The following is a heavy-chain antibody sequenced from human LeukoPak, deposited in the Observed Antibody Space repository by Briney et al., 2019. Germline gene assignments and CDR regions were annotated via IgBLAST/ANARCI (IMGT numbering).Heavy chain of an antibody. Sequence: PSETLSLTCTVSGGSISSYYWSWIRQPPGKGLEWIGYIYYSGNTNYNPSLKSRVTISVDTSNNQFSLKLSSVTAADTAVYYCARQNSYGSGWEGIDYWGQGTLVTVSS. CDR2: IYYSGNT. D-gene: IGHD6-19*01. V-gene: IGHV4-59*08. CDR3: ARQNSYGSGWEGIDY. CDR1: GGSISSYY. J-gene: IGHJ4*02.